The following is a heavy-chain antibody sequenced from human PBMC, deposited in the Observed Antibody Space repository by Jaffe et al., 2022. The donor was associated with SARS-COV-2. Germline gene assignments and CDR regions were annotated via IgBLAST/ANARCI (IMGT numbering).Heavy chain of an antibody. Sequence: QVQLQESGPGLVKPSETLSLTCTVSGGSISSYYWSWIRQPPGKGLEWIGYIYYSGSTNYNPSLKSRVTISVDTSKNQFSLKLSSVTAADTAVYYCARVLRRGYSYGYVDYWGQGTLVTVSS. V-gene: IGHV4-59*08. D-gene: IGHD5-18*01. CDR3: ARVLRRGYSYGYVDY. CDR2: IYYSGST. J-gene: IGHJ4*02. CDR1: GGSISSYY.